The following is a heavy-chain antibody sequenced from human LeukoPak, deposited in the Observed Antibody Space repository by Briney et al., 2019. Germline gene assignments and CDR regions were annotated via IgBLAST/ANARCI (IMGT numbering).Heavy chain of an antibody. J-gene: IGHJ4*02. CDR2: ISGSGDTT. Sequence: GGSLRLSCAASGLTFRSYAMTWVRQAPGKGLEWVSTISGSGDTTYFADSVKGRFTISRDNSKNRLYLQMNSLRDEDTGVYYCAKDRGYNYPFRYFDYWGQGTLITVSS. V-gene: IGHV3-23*01. CDR1: GLTFRSYA. CDR3: AKDRGYNYPFRYFDY. D-gene: IGHD5-24*01.